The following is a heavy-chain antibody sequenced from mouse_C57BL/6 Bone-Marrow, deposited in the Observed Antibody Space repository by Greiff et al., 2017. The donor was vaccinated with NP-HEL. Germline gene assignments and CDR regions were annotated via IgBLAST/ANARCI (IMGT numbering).Heavy chain of an antibody. CDR2: IYPGDGDT. CDR3: ARRTIRGFAY. D-gene: IGHD1-1*02. V-gene: IGHV1-82*01. CDR1: GYAFSSSW. Sequence: QVQLQQSGPELVKPGASVKISCKASGYAFSSSWMNWVKQRPGKGLEWIGRIYPGDGDTNYKGKLKGKSTLTADNTSSKAYMQLSSLNSEDYAVYFCARRTIRGFAYWGQGTLVTVSA. J-gene: IGHJ3*01.